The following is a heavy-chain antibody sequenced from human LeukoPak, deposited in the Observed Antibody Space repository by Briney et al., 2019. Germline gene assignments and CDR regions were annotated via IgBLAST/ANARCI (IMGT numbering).Heavy chain of an antibody. CDR3: ARLNLYYGMDV. V-gene: IGHV4-59*08. CDR1: VGSISSYY. J-gene: IGHJ6*02. Sequence: SDTPSLTCTVPVGSISSYYWSWIRQPPGKGLEWIGYIYYSGSTNYNPSLKSRVTISVDTSKNQFSLKLSSVTAADTAVYYCARLNLYYGMDVWGQGTTVTVSS. CDR2: IYYSGST.